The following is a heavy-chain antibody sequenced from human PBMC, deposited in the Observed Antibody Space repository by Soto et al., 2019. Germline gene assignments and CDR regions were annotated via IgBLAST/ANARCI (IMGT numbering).Heavy chain of an antibody. CDR3: AKEGDMITFGGVIVREYYLDV. Sequence: EVQLVESGGGLAQPGRSLRLSCAASGFTFDDYAMYWVRQAPGKGLEWVSGISWNSGSIGYADSVKGRFTISRDNAKNALYLQMNSLRAEATALYYFAKEGDMITFGGVIVREYYLDVWSIGTTVTVSS. CDR2: ISWNSGSI. J-gene: IGHJ6*03. V-gene: IGHV3-9*01. CDR1: GFTFDDYA. D-gene: IGHD3-16*02.